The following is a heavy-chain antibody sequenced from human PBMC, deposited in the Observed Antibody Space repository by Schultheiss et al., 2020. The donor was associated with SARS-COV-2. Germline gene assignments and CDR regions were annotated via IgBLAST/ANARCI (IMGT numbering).Heavy chain of an antibody. J-gene: IGHJ5*02. D-gene: IGHD6-6*01. Sequence: GGSLRLSCAASGFTFNRHYMTWVRQAPGKGLEWVANIKQDGSEKYYVDSVKGRFTISRDNAKNSLYLKMNGLRAKHTAVYYCAEPVVKAARPRDWFDPWGQGTLVTVSS. CDR1: GFTFNRHY. V-gene: IGHV3-7*03. CDR2: IKQDGSEK. CDR3: AEPVVKAARPRDWFDP.